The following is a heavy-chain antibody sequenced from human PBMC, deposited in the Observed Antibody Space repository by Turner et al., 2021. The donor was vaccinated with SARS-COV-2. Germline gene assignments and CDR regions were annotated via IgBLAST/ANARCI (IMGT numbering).Heavy chain of an antibody. J-gene: IGHJ4*02. D-gene: IGHD2-15*01. CDR2: IYSGGST. CDR1: GFTVSSNY. Sequence: DVQLVESGGSLIQPGGSLRLSCAASGFTVSSNYMSWVRQAPGKGLERVSVIYSGGSTFYADSLKGRFTISRDNYKNTMYLQMNSLRAEDTAFYYCARDLGGLRFDYWGQGTLVTVSS. CDR3: ARDLGGLRFDY. V-gene: IGHV3-53*01.